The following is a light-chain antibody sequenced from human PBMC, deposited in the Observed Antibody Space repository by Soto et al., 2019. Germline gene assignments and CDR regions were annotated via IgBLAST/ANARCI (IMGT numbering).Light chain of an antibody. V-gene: IGKV3-20*01. CDR3: QQYGGAPRT. CDR1: QTVTNNY. Sequence: EIVLTQSPGTLSLSPGXRATLSCRASQTVTNNYLAWYQQKPGQAPRLLIYDTSSRATGIPDTFSGSGSGTDFTLTISRLEPEDSAMYYCQQYGGAPRTFGQGTKVDTK. CDR2: DTS. J-gene: IGKJ1*01.